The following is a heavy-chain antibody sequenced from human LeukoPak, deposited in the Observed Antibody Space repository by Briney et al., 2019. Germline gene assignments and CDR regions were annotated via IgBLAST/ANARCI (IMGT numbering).Heavy chain of an antibody. D-gene: IGHD6-13*01. CDR1: GFTFSSYS. Sequence: GGSLKLSCAVSGFTFSSYSMNWVRQAPGKGLEWVSSISESGTNIYYADSVKGRFTISRDNAKNSLYLQMNSLRAEDTAVYYCARPSRPYRSSEYFQHWGQGTLVIVSS. V-gene: IGHV3-21*01. J-gene: IGHJ1*01. CDR2: ISESGTNI. CDR3: ARPSRPYRSSEYFQH.